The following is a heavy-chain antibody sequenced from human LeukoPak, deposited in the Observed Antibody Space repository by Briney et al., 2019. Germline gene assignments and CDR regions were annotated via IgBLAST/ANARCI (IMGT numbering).Heavy chain of an antibody. V-gene: IGHV3-74*01. J-gene: IGHJ4*02. CDR3: ARGADIVVVPAASYPSDY. D-gene: IGHD2-2*01. CDR1: GFTFSSYW. CDR2: INTDGSST. Sequence: GGSLRLSCAASGFTFSSYWMHWVRQAPGKGLVWVSRINTDGSSTSYADSVKGRFTISRDNAKNTLYLQMNSLRAEDTAVYYCARGADIVVVPAASYPSDYWGQGTLVTVSS.